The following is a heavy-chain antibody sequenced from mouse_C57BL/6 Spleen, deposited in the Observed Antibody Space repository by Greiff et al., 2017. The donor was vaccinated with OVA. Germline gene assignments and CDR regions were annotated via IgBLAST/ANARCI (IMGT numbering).Heavy chain of an antibody. Sequence: QVQLKQPGAELVKPGASVKVSCKASGYTFTSYWMHWVKQRPGQGLEWIGRIHPSDSDTNYNQKFKGKATLTVAKSSSTAYMQLSSLTSEDSAVYYCAIGDYDWYFDVWGTGTTVTVSS. CDR2: IHPSDSDT. V-gene: IGHV1-74*01. CDR1: GYTFTSYW. J-gene: IGHJ1*03. D-gene: IGHD2-4*01. CDR3: AIGDYDWYFDV.